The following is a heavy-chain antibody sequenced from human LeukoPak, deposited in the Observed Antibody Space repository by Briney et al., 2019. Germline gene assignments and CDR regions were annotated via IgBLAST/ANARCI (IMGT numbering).Heavy chain of an antibody. Sequence: GGSLRLSCAASGFTFDDYAMHWVRQAPGKGLEWVSGISWNSGSIDYADSVKGRFTISRDNAKNSLYLQMNSLRAEDTALYYCAKDIATGNRLYYFDYWGQGTLVTVSS. CDR2: ISWNSGSI. J-gene: IGHJ4*02. V-gene: IGHV3-9*01. CDR3: AKDIATGNRLYYFDY. D-gene: IGHD1-14*01. CDR1: GFTFDDYA.